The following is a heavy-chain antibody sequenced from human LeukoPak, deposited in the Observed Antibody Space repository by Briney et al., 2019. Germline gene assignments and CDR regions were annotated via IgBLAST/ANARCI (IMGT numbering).Heavy chain of an antibody. CDR2: ITSSGGST. J-gene: IGHJ5*02. Sequence: GGSLRLSCAASGFTFSSYAMSWVRQAPGKGLEWVSAITSSGGSTYYADSVKGRFTISRDNSKNTLYLQMNSLRAEDTAVYYCARDAYGSGSYRAWGQGTLVTVSS. V-gene: IGHV3-23*01. CDR1: GFTFSSYA. CDR3: ARDAYGSGSYRA. D-gene: IGHD3-10*01.